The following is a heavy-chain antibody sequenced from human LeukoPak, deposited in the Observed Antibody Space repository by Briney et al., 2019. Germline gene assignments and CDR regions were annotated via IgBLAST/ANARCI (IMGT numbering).Heavy chain of an antibody. J-gene: IGHJ6*02. CDR3: ARGENGDYSDYYYYYGMDV. CDR2: MNPNSGNT. V-gene: IGHV1-8*01. Sequence: ASVKVSCKASGYTFTSYDINWVRQATGQGLEWMGWMNPNSGNTGCAQKFQGRVTMTRNTSISTAYMELSSLRSEDTAVYYCARGENGDYSDYYYYYGMDVWGQGTTVTVSS. CDR1: GYTFTSYD. D-gene: IGHD4-17*01.